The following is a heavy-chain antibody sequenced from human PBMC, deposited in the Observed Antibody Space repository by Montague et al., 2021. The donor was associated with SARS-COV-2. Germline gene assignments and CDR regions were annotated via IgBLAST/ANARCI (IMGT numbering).Heavy chain of an antibody. CDR1: GASVSSGTYY. Sequence: SETLSLTCTVSGASVSSGTYYWSWIRQPPGKGLEWIGCISYSGSTNYNPSLKSRVTISVDTSKNQLSLKVISATAADTAVYYCARHGCECVGFYYTFQDWGQGTLVTVSS. J-gene: IGHJ4*02. CDR3: ARHGCECVGFYYTFQD. D-gene: IGHD3-3*01. V-gene: IGHV4-61*01. CDR2: ISYSGST.